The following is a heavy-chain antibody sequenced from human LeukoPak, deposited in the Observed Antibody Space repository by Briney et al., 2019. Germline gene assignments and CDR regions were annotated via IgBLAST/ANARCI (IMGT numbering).Heavy chain of an antibody. CDR3: AKDSTVSGSYYGMDI. Sequence: QSGGSLRLSCAASGFTFSIYIVTWVRQAPGKGLEWVSSISGSGSTTYFADSVKGRFTISRDNSKNTLYLQMNSLRAEDAAVYYCAKDSTVSGSYYGMDIWGQGTTVTVSS. CDR2: ISGSGSTT. D-gene: IGHD3-22*01. CDR1: GFTFSIYI. V-gene: IGHV3-23*01. J-gene: IGHJ6*02.